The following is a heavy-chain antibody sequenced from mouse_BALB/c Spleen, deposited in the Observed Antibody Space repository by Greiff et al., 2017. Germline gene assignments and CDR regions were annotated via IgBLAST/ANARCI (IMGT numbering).Heavy chain of an antibody. CDR1: GYTFTSYW. D-gene: IGHD1-1*01. CDR2: IYPSDSYT. V-gene: IGHV1-69*02. CDR3: TRSPNYYGSSLYAMDY. Sequence: QVQLQQPGAELVRPGASVKLSCKASGYTFTSYWINWVKQRPGQGLEWIGSIYPSDSYTNYNQKFKDKATLTVDKSSSTAYMQLSSPTSEDSAVYYCTRSPNYYGSSLYAMDYWGQGTSVTVSS. J-gene: IGHJ4*01.